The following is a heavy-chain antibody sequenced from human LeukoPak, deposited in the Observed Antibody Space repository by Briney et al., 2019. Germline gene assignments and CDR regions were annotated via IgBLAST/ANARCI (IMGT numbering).Heavy chain of an antibody. Sequence: YPSETLSLTCTVSGGSISSYYWSWIRQPAGKGLEWIGRIYTSGSTNYNPSLKSRVTMSVDTSKSQFSLKLSSVTAADTAVYYCARGMYSGSYSFDAFDIWGQGTMVTVSS. CDR1: GGSISSYY. CDR3: ARGMYSGSYSFDAFDI. V-gene: IGHV4-4*07. J-gene: IGHJ3*02. CDR2: IYTSGST. D-gene: IGHD1-26*01.